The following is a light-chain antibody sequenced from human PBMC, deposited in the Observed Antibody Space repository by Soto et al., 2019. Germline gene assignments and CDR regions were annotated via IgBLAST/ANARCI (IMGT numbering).Light chain of an antibody. CDR1: SSDVVGYNY. CDR3: SSYTSSNTLGNV. CDR2: EVS. J-gene: IGLJ1*01. V-gene: IGLV2-14*01. Sequence: QSVLTQPASVSGSPGQSITISCTGTSSDVVGYNYVSWYQQHPGKAPKLIIYEVSNRPSGVSNRFSGSKSGNTASLTISGLQAEDEADYYCSSYTSSNTLGNVFGTGTKVTVL.